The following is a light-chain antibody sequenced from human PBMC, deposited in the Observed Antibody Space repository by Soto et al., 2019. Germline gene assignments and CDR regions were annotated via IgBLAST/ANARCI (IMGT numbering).Light chain of an antibody. V-gene: IGKV1-8*01. CDR3: QQYTNYPWT. J-gene: IGKJ1*01. CDR2: AAS. CDR1: QGISSY. Sequence: IRVTQSPSSISASTGDRVTITCRASQGISSYLAWYQQKPGKAPKLLIYAASTLQSGVPSRISGSGSGTEFTLTISSLQPDDFATYYCQQYTNYPWTLGQGTKVDIK.